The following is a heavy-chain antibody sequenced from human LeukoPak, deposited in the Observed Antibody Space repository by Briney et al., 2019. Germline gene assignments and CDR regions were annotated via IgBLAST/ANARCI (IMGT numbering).Heavy chain of an antibody. CDR1: GYTFTGYY. CDR3: ARDRVYYYDSSGYYPDY. CDR2: INPNSGGT. V-gene: IGHV1-2*02. J-gene: IGHJ4*02. Sequence: ASVKVSCKASGYTFTGYYMHWVRQAPGQGLEWMGWINPNSGGTNYAQKFQGRVTMTRDTSISTAYMELSRLRSDDTAVYYCARDRVYYYDSSGYYPDYWGQGTLVTVSS. D-gene: IGHD3-22*01.